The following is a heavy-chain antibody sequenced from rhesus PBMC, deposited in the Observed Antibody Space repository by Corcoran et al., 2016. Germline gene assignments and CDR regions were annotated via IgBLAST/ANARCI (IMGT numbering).Heavy chain of an antibody. CDR2: IGPGGST. CDR3: ARGSTTDV. J-gene: IGHJ5-2*02. V-gene: IGHV3-72*01. CDR1: GFTLSSYA. Sequence: EVQLVESGGGLVQPGGSLRLSCAASGFTLSSYAMQWVHQAPGSGLGLVSAIGPGGSTCFADAVKGSFTISRDNAKNSLYLQMNSLRAEDTAVYYCARGSTTDVWGRGVLVTVSS. D-gene: IGHD1-14*01.